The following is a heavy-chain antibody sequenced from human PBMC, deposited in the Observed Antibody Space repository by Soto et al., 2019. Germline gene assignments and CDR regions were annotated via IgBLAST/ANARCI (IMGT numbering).Heavy chain of an antibody. Sequence: SETLSLTCTVAGGSVSSGSYYWSWIRQPPGKGLEWIGYIYYSGSTNYNPSLKSRVTISVDTSKNQFSLKLSSVTAADTAVYYCAGGDYDYVWGSYRSVDYWGQGTLVTVSS. CDR2: IYYSGST. D-gene: IGHD3-16*02. CDR3: AGGDYDYVWGSYRSVDY. V-gene: IGHV4-61*01. J-gene: IGHJ4*02. CDR1: GGSVSSGSYY.